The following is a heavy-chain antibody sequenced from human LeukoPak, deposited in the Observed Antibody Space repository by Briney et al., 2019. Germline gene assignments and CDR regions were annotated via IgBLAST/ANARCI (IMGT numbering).Heavy chain of an antibody. V-gene: IGHV3-23*01. J-gene: IGHJ4*02. CDR2: ISGSGDGS. CDR1: GFTFDDYG. D-gene: IGHD3-10*01. CDR3: ARGTAKDLEYYYGSGGRSYYFDY. Sequence: PGGSLRLSCAASGFTFDDYGMSWVRQAPGKGLEWVSGISGSGDGSYYGDSVKGRLTISRDNSRNTLYLQMNSLRAEDTAVYYCARGTAKDLEYYYGSGGRSYYFDYWGQGTLVTVSS.